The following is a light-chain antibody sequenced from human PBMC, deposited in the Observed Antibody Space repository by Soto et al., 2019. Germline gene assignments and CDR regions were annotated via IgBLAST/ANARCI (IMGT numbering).Light chain of an antibody. V-gene: IGKV1-16*02. CDR1: QGISTY. CDR3: QQDYRYPWT. J-gene: IGKJ1*01. CDR2: SAS. Sequence: DIQMTQSPSSVSASVGDRVTITCRASQGISTYLGWYQQKPGKAPKSLIYSASSLQSGVPSKFSGVGSGTEFTLTITDMQPDDFATYYCQQDYRYPWTFGQGTMVEI.